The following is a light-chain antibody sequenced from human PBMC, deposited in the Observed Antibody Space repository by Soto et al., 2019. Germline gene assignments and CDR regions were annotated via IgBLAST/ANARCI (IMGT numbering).Light chain of an antibody. J-gene: IGKJ5*01. CDR1: QGISDY. Sequence: DIQMTQSPSSLSASVGDRVTITCRASQGISDYLAWYQQKPGKVPKLLIYAASTLQSGVPSRFSGSGSGTDFTLTISSLQPEDVATYYCQKYNSAQITFGQGTRLEIK. V-gene: IGKV1-27*01. CDR2: AAS. CDR3: QKYNSAQIT.